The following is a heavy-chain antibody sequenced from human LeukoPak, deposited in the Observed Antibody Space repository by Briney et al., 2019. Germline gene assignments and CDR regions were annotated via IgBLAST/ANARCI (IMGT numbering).Heavy chain of an antibody. J-gene: IGHJ6*02. V-gene: IGHV1-69*13. CDR2: IIPIFGTA. CDR1: GGTFSSYA. Sequence: SVTVSCKASGGTFSSYAISWVRQAPGQGLEWMGGIIPIFGTANYAQKFQGRVTITADESTSTAYMELSSLRSEDTAVYYCASSSIRDFWSGYYRSPKNGMDVWGQGTTVTVSS. D-gene: IGHD3-3*01. CDR3: ASSSIRDFWSGYYRSPKNGMDV.